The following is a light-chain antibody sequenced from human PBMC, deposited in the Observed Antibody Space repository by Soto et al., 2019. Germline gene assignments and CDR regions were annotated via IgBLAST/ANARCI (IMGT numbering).Light chain of an antibody. CDR2: WAS. J-gene: IGKJ4*01. CDR1: QSISSW. Sequence: DIQMTQSPSNLSASVGNRVTSTCRASQSISSWLAWYQQKPGQPPKLLIYWASARDSGVPDRFSGSGSGTDFTLTISSLQAEEVAVYSCQQYFRTPITVGGGTKVDIK. V-gene: IGKV1-5*03. CDR3: QQYFRTPIT.